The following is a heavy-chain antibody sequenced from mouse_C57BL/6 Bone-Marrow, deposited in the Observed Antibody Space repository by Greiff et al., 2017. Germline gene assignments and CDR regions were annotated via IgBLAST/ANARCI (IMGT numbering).Heavy chain of an antibody. D-gene: IGHD2-3*01. V-gene: IGHV5-4*03. CDR2: ISDGGSYT. CDR3: ASDDGAMDY. Sequence: EVKLVESGGGLVKPGGSLKLSCAASGFTFSSYAMSWVRQTPEKRLEWVATISDGGSYTYYPDNVKGRFTISRDNAKNNLYLQMSHLKSEDTAVYYCASDDGAMDYWGQGTSVTVSS. CDR1: GFTFSSYA. J-gene: IGHJ4*01.